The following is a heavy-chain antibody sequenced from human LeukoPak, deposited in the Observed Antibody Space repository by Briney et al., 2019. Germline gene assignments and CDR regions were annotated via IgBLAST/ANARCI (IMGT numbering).Heavy chain of an antibody. CDR3: ARGWELPTNWFDP. J-gene: IGHJ5*02. CDR1: GYTFTGYY. D-gene: IGHD1-26*01. CDR2: INPNSGGT. Sequence: ASVTVSCTASGYTFTGYYMHWVRQAPGQGLEWMGWINPNSGGTNYAQKFQGRVTMTRDTSTSTAYMELSRLRSDDTAVYYCARGWELPTNWFDPWGQGTLVTVSS. V-gene: IGHV1-2*02.